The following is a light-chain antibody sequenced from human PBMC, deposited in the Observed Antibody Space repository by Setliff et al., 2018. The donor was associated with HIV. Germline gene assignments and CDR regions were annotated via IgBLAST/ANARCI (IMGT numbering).Light chain of an antibody. J-gene: IGLJ1*01. Sequence: QSALTQPASVSGSPGQSITISCTGTSSDIGRYNLVSWYQQYPGKAPKLMIYQATKRPSGVSNRFSGSKSGNTASLTISGLQAEDEADYYCSSFTSTSTYVFGTGTKVTVL. V-gene: IGLV2-14*02. CDR2: QAT. CDR1: SSDIGRYNL. CDR3: SSFTSTSTYV.